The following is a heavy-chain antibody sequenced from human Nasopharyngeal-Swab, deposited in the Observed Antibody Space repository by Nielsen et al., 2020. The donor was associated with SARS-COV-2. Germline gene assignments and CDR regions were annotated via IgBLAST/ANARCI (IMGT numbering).Heavy chain of an antibody. Sequence: SETLSLTCAVYGGSFSGYYWSWIRQPPGKGLEWIGEINHSGSTNYNPSLKSRVTISVDTSKNQFSLKLSSVTAADTAVYYCARCLKGFHTSHFDYWGQGTLVTVSS. CDR2: INHSGST. CDR3: ARCLKGFHTSHFDY. D-gene: IGHD5/OR15-5a*01. V-gene: IGHV4-34*01. J-gene: IGHJ4*02. CDR1: GGSFSGYY.